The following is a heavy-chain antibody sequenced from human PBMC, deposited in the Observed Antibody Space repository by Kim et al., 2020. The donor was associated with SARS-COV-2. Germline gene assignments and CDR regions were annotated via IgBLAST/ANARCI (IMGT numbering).Heavy chain of an antibody. V-gene: IGHV4-39*01. CDR3: ARRISIAAAGTLFDWFDP. CDR1: GGSISSSSYY. D-gene: IGHD6-13*01. Sequence: SETLSLTCTVSGGSISSSSYYWGWIRQPPGKGLEWIGSIYYSGSTYYNPSLKSRVTISVDTSKNQFSLKLSSVTAADTAVYYCARRISIAAAGTLFDWFDPWGQGTLATVSS. CDR2: IYYSGST. J-gene: IGHJ5*02.